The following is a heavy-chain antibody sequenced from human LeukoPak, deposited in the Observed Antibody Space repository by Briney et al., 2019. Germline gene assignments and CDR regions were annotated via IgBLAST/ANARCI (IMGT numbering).Heavy chain of an antibody. V-gene: IGHV3-23*01. D-gene: IGHD3-22*01. J-gene: IGHJ4*02. Sequence: GALRLSCAASGFTFSSYAMSWVRQAPGKGLEWVSAISGSGGSTYYADSVKGRFTISRDNSKNTLYLQMNSLRAEDTAVYYCAKGDYYDSSGYYYFDYWGQGTLVTVSS. CDR1: GFTFSSYA. CDR2: ISGSGGST. CDR3: AKGDYYDSSGYYYFDY.